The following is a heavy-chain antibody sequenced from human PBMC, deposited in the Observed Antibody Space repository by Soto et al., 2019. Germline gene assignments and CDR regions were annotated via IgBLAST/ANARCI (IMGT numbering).Heavy chain of an antibody. CDR3: ARVIVHCTGGSCYSGGYFEH. J-gene: IGHJ1*01. V-gene: IGHV1-3*01. D-gene: IGHD2-15*01. CDR2: INGGNGNT. CDR1: GYTFTNYA. Sequence: APVKVSCKASGYTFTNYAIHWVRQAPGQRLEWMGWINGGNGNTKYSPKFQGRVTITRDTSASTAYMEMSSLGSEDTAVYYCARVIVHCTGGSCYSGGYFEHWGQGTPVTVSS.